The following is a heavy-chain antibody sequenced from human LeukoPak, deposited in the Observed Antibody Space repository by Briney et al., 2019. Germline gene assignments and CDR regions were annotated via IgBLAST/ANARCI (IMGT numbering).Heavy chain of an antibody. V-gene: IGHV4-39*01. CDR2: IYYSGST. J-gene: IGHJ4*02. D-gene: IGHD2-15*01. CDR3: ARRAPGVGAATYYFDY. Sequence: SETLSLTCTVSGGSISSSSYYWGWIRQPPGKGLEWIGSIYYSGSTYYNPSLKSRVTISVDTSKNQFSLKLSSVTVADTAVYYCARRAPGVGAATYYFDYWGQGTLVTVSS. CDR1: GGSISSSSYY.